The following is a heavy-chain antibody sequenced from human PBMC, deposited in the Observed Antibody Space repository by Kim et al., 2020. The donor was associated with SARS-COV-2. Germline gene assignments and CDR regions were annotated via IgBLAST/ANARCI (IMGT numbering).Heavy chain of an antibody. CDR3: ARDQSSGSRGGAFDI. J-gene: IGHJ3*02. V-gene: IGHV3-21*01. Sequence: GGSLRLSCAASGFTFSSYSMNWVRQAPGKGLEWVSSISSSSSYIYYADSVKGRFTISRDNAKNSLYLQMNSLRAEDTAVYYCARDQSSGSRGGAFDIWGQGTMVTVSS. CDR2: ISSSSSYI. CDR1: GFTFSSYS. D-gene: IGHD6-19*01.